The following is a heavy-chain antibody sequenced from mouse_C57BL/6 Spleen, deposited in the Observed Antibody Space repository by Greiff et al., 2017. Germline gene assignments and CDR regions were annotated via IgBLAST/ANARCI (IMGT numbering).Heavy chain of an antibody. CDR2: IRLKSDNYAT. CDR3: TCWEEGYYFDD. D-gene: IGHD4-1*01. V-gene: IGHV6-3*01. CDR1: GFTFSNYW. Sequence: EVKLMESGGGLVQPGGSMKLSCVASGFTFSNYWMNWVRQSPEKGLEWVAQIRLKSDNYATHYAESVKGRFTISRDDSKSSVYLQMNNLRAEDTGIYYCTCWEEGYYFDDWGQGTTLTVSS. J-gene: IGHJ2*01.